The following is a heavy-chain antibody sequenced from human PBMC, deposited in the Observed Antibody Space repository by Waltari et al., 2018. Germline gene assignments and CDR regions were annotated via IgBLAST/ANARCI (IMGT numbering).Heavy chain of an antibody. V-gene: IGHV3-7*01. CDR3: ARVVVVPAALPRYFDL. CDR1: GFTFSSYW. Sequence: EVQLVESGGGLVQPGGSLRLSCAASGFTFSSYWMSWVRQAPGKGLEWVANIKQDGSEKYYVDSVKGRFTISRDNAKNSLYLQMNSLRAEDTAVYYCARVVVVPAALPRYFDLWGRGTLVTVSS. J-gene: IGHJ2*01. D-gene: IGHD2-2*01. CDR2: IKQDGSEK.